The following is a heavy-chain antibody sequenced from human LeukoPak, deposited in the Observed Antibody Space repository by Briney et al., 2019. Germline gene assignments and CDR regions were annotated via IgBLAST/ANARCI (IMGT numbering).Heavy chain of an antibody. J-gene: IGHJ4*02. Sequence: SETLSLTCAVYGGSFSGYYWSWIRQPPGIGLEGIGSIYYTGNTYYNASLKSQVSVSIDTSNNHFSLKLTPVTAATPLVYYCARQTGSGLFILTGGQGSLVTVSS. D-gene: IGHD3-9*01. CDR1: GGSFSGYY. V-gene: IGHV4-34*01. CDR2: IYYTGNT. CDR3: ARQTGSGLFILT.